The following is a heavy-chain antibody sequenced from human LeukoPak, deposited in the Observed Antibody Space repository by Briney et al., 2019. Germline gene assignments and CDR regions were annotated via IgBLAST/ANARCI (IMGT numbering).Heavy chain of an antibody. J-gene: IGHJ1*01. CDR1: GFTFSGYE. CDR3: ARGRFGSC. D-gene: IGHD6-13*01. V-gene: IGHV3-48*03. Sequence: GGSLRLSCTASGFTFSGYEMNWVRQAPGKGLEWVSYISSSGNSIYYADSVKGRLTISRDNAKNSLYLQMNNLRAEDMAVYYCARGRFGSCWGQGTLVTVSS. CDR2: ISSSGNSI.